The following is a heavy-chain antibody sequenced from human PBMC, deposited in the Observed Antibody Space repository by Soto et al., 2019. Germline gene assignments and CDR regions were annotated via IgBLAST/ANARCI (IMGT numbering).Heavy chain of an antibody. D-gene: IGHD2-2*02. Sequence: SVKVSCKASGGTFSSYAISWVRQAPGQGLEWMGGIIPIFGTANYAQKFQGRVTITADKSTSTAYMELSSLRSDDTAVYYCASDLRYAPGIVVVPAAIRYYYGMDVWGQGTTVTVS. J-gene: IGHJ6*02. CDR1: GGTFSSYA. V-gene: IGHV1-69*06. CDR3: ASDLRYAPGIVVVPAAIRYYYGMDV. CDR2: IIPIFGTA.